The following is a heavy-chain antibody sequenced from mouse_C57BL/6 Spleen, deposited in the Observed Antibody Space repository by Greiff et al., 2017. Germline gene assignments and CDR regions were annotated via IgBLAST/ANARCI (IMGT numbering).Heavy chain of an antibody. CDR2: IHPNGGST. CDR1: GYNFTGYW. D-gene: IGHD1-1*01. J-gene: IGHJ2*01. V-gene: IGHV1-64*01. Sequence: QVQLQQPGAELVKPGASVKLSCKASGYNFTGYWMHWVKQRPGQGLEWIGMIHPNGGSTNYNEKFKSKATLTVYKSSSPAYMQLSSLTSEDSAVYYCARHYGSSDFDYWGQGTTLTVSS. CDR3: ARHYGSSDFDY.